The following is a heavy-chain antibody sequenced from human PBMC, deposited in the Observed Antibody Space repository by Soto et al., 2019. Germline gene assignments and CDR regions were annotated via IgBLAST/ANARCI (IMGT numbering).Heavy chain of an antibody. CDR3: ARVDTYDYYYAMDV. D-gene: IGHD5-18*01. CDR1: GFTFSNAW. CDR2: IYSSGTT. J-gene: IGHJ6*02. Sequence: GGSLRLSCAASGFTFSNAWINWVRQAPGKGLEWVSIIYSSGTTYYADSVKGRFTISRDKSKNTLYLQMRNLRAEDTAIYYCARVDTYDYYYAMDVWGQGTTVTVSS. V-gene: IGHV3-53*01.